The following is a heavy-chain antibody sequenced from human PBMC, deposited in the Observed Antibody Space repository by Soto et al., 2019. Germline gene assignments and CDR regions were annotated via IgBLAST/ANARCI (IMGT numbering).Heavy chain of an antibody. J-gene: IGHJ3*02. Sequence: QVQLQQWGAGLLKPSETLSLTCAVYGGFVSSGSYYWSWIRQPPGKGLEWIGEVSHSGGTHFNPSLKRRVTISVDTSKNQFSLKMSSVTAADTALYYCARVERGTATTVVDAFDIWGPGTMVTVSS. CDR3: ARVERGTATTVVDAFDI. V-gene: IGHV4-34*01. CDR2: VSHSGGT. CDR1: GGFVSSGSYY. D-gene: IGHD1-1*01.